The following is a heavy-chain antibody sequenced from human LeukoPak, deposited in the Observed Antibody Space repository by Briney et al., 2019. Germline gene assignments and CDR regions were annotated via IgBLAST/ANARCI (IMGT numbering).Heavy chain of an antibody. CDR1: GFTFSDYY. CDR3: ARDLRVRGQNHYAFDI. Sequence: GGSLRLSCAASGFTFSDYYMSWIRQAPGKGLEWVSYISSSGSTIYYADSVKGRFTISRDNAKNSLYLQMNSLRDEDTAVYYCARDLRVRGQNHYAFDIWGQGTMVTVSS. D-gene: IGHD3-10*01. V-gene: IGHV3-11*04. CDR2: ISSSGSTI. J-gene: IGHJ3*02.